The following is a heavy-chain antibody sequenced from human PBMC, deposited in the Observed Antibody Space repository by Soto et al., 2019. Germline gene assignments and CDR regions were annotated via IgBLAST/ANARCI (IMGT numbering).Heavy chain of an antibody. D-gene: IGHD3-9*01. CDR1: GFTFRSYS. J-gene: IGHJ1*01. V-gene: IGHV3-74*01. Sequence: EVQLVESGGDLVQPGESLRLSCAASGFTFRSYSMHWVRQAPGKGLVWVSRINSDGSTTTYADSVKGRFTISRDNAKNTLYLQMNSLRAEDTAMYYCVNYDITKDWGQGTLVTVSS. CDR2: INSDGSTT. CDR3: VNYDITKD.